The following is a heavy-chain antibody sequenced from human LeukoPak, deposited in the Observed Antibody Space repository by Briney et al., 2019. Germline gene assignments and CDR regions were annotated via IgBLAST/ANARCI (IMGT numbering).Heavy chain of an antibody. CDR2: INTDASST. Sequence: GGSLRLSCAASGFTFGSYWMHWVRQAPGKGLVWVSHINTDASSTNYAVSVKGRFTISRDNAKNTLYLQMNSLRAEDTAVYYCARDLTYCSGGSCHPSPIDFWGQGTLVTVPS. CDR3: ARDLTYCSGGSCHPSPIDF. D-gene: IGHD2-15*01. CDR1: GFTFGSYW. J-gene: IGHJ4*02. V-gene: IGHV3-74*01.